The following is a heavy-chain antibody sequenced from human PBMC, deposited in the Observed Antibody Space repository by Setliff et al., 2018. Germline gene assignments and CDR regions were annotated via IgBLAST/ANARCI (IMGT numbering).Heavy chain of an antibody. V-gene: IGHV5-10-1*01. J-gene: IGHJ6*03. CDR2: NDPSDSYT. CDR1: GYSFSNFW. CDR3: ARHLSGASYYYYMDV. D-gene: IGHD1-26*01. Sequence: GESLKISCKGSGYSFSNFWIGWVRQMPGKGLEWMGRNDPSDSYTNFSPSFQGHVTISLDKSISTAYLQWSSLKASDTAMYYCARHLSGASYYYYMDVWGKGTTVTVSS.